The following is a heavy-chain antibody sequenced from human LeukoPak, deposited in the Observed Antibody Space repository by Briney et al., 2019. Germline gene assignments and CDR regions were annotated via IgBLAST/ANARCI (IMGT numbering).Heavy chain of an antibody. J-gene: IGHJ4*02. Sequence: VASVKVSCKASGGTFSSYAISWVRQAPGQGLEWMGGIIPIFGTANYAQMFQGRVTITADESTSTAYMELSSLRSEDTAVYYCAMASGSYYGNFDYWGQGTLVTVSS. CDR3: AMASGSYYGNFDY. CDR1: GGTFSSYA. V-gene: IGHV1-69*13. D-gene: IGHD1-26*01. CDR2: IIPIFGTA.